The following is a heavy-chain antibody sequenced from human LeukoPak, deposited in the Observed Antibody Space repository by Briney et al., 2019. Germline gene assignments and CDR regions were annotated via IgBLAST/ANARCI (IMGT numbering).Heavy chain of an antibody. CDR1: GGTISNYY. Sequence: SETLSLTCTVSGGTISNYYWTWIRQPAGKGLEWIGRIYTSGSTNYNPSLKSRVTMSVDAAKNQFSLKLSSVAAADTAVYYCARGRRSIAARLLYYCYYMVVWGKGTTVTVSS. CDR2: IYTSGST. CDR3: ARGRRSIAARLLYYCYYMVV. J-gene: IGHJ6*03. V-gene: IGHV4-4*07. D-gene: IGHD6-6*01.